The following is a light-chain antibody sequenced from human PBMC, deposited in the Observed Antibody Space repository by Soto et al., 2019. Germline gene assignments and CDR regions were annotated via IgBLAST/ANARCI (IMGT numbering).Light chain of an antibody. CDR1: QSVDTC. V-gene: IGKV1-5*03. J-gene: IGKJ1*01. CDR2: KAS. Sequence: DIQMTQSPSTLSASVGDRVTITCRASQSVDTCLAWYQQKPGKAPHLLIYKASSLETGVPSRFSGSGSVTEFTFTNRSLQPGDFATYYCQQFYRYPWTFGQGTKVEIK. CDR3: QQFYRYPWT.